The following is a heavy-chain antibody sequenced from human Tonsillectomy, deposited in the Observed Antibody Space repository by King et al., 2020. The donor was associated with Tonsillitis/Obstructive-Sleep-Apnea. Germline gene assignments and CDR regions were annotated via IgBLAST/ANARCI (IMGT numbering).Heavy chain of an antibody. Sequence: QLQESGPGLVKPSETLSLTCTVSGGSTGSSSYYWGWIRQSPGKGLEWIGSIYYDGTTYYNPSLKSRVTISVDTSKNQFSLRLTSVTAADTAVYYCARHVYCTKSYYYCIDGWGKGYTVTVSS. CDR1: GGSTGSSSYY. CDR3: ARHVYCTKSYYYCIDG. V-gene: IGHV4-39*01. D-gene: IGHD5/OR15-5a*01. CDR2: IYYDGTT. J-gene: IGHJ6*03.